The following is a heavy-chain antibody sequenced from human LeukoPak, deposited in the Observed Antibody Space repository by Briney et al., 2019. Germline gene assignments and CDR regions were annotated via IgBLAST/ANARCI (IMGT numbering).Heavy chain of an antibody. Sequence: GGSLRLSCAASGFTFSSYSMNWVRQAPGKGLEWVSSISSSSSYIYYADSVKGRFTISRDNAKNSLYLRMNSLRAEDTAVYYCARAGYSSSGDAFDIWGQGTMVTVSS. CDR3: ARAGYSSSGDAFDI. D-gene: IGHD6-6*01. CDR1: GFTFSSYS. CDR2: ISSSSSYI. V-gene: IGHV3-21*01. J-gene: IGHJ3*02.